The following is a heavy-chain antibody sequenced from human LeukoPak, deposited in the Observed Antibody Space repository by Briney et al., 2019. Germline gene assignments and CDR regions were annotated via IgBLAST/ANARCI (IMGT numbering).Heavy chain of an antibody. J-gene: IGHJ4*02. CDR3: ASPYYYDSSGLDY. V-gene: IGHV3-30*19. CDR1: GFTFSSYG. Sequence: GGSLRLSCAASGFTFSSYGMHWVRQAPGKGLEWVAVISYDGSNKYYADSVKGRFAISRDNSKNTLYLQMNSLRAEDTAVYYCASPYYYDSSGLDYWGQGTLVTVSS. CDR2: ISYDGSNK. D-gene: IGHD3-22*01.